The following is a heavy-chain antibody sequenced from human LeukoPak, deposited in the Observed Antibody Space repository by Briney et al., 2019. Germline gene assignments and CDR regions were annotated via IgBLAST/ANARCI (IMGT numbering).Heavy chain of an antibody. V-gene: IGHV1-2*02. CDR3: ARDLLVVVPAANTDY. CDR1: GYTFIGYY. CDR2: INPNSGGT. J-gene: IGHJ4*02. D-gene: IGHD2-2*01. Sequence: ASVKVSCKASGYTFIGYYMHWVRQAPGQGLEWMGWINPNSGGTNYAQKFQGRVTMTRDTSISTAYMELSRLRSDDTAVYYCARDLLVVVPAANTDYWGQGTLVTVSS.